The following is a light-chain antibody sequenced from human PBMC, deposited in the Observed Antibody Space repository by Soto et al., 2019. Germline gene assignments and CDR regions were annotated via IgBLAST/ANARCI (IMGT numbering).Light chain of an antibody. Sequence: EIVLMQSPATLSLSPGERATLSCRTSHNIRYNHVAWYQQRPGQPPRLLIFTASGRHAAIPDRFSGSGSGSDFTLSISRVEPEDFAMYYCQQYNDPPYTFGPGTKLEIK. CDR1: HNIRYNH. V-gene: IGKV3-20*01. J-gene: IGKJ2*01. CDR3: QQYNDPPYT. CDR2: TAS.